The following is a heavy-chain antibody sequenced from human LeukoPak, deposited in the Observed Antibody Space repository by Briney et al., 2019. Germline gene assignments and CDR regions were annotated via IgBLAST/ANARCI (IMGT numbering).Heavy chain of an antibody. D-gene: IGHD3-22*01. Sequence: ASVKVSCKASGYTFTSYGISWVRQAPGQGLEWMGWISTYNGNTNYAQKLQGRVTMTTDTSTSTAYMELRSLRSDDTAVYYCARSYDYYDSSGPTDYWGQGTLVTVPS. CDR1: GYTFTSYG. CDR2: ISTYNGNT. V-gene: IGHV1-18*01. CDR3: ARSYDYYDSSGPTDY. J-gene: IGHJ4*02.